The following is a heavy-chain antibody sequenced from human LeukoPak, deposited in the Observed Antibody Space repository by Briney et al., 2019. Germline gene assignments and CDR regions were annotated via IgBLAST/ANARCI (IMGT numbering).Heavy chain of an antibody. CDR2: IYTSGST. J-gene: IGHJ4*02. Sequence: PSETLSLTCTVSGGSISRYYWSWIRQPAGKGLEWIGRIYTSGSTNYNPSLKSRVTMSVDTSKNQFSLKLSSVTAADTAVYYCARGPTYSSGWIFDYWGQGTLVTVSS. D-gene: IGHD6-19*01. CDR1: GGSISRYY. V-gene: IGHV4-4*07. CDR3: ARGPTYSSGWIFDY.